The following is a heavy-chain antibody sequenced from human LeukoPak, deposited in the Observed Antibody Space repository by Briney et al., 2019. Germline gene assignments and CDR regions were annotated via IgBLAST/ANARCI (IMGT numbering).Heavy chain of an antibody. J-gene: IGHJ6*02. D-gene: IGHD1-14*01. CDR3: AREPHADYYYGMDV. V-gene: IGHV1-3*01. CDR1: GYTFTSYA. Sequence: ASVKVSCKASGYTFTSYAMHWVRQAPGQRLEWMGWINAGNGNTKYSQKFQGRVTITRDTSASTAYMELSSLRSEDTAVYYCAREPHADYYYGMDVWGQGTTVTVSS. CDR2: INAGNGNT.